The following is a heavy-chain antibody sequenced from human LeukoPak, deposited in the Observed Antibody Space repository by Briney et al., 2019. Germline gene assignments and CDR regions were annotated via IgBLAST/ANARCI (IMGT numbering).Heavy chain of an antibody. V-gene: IGHV3-30*03. CDR3: ARDPEYSYGYTAAYYYYYMDV. Sequence: GRSLRLSCAASGFTFSSYGMHWVRQAPGKGLEWVAVISYDGSNKYYADSVKGRFTISRDNSKNTLYLQMNSLRAEDTAVYYCARDPEYSYGYTAAYYYYYMDVWGKGTTVTVSS. CDR1: GFTFSSYG. CDR2: ISYDGSNK. D-gene: IGHD5-18*01. J-gene: IGHJ6*03.